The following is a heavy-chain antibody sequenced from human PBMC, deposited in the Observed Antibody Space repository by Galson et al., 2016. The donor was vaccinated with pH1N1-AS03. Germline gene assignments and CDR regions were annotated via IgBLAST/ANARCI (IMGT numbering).Heavy chain of an antibody. CDR3: ATIFGLLNYAY. J-gene: IGHJ4*02. Sequence: SVKVSCKASGGTFSSYGISWVRQAPGQGLEWMGSIIPLLDKADYAQRFQGRVTITADESASTVNMELSGLRSEDSAVYYCATIFGLLNYAYWGQGTLVTVSS. CDR2: IIPLLDKA. V-gene: IGHV1-69*10. CDR1: GGTFSSYG. D-gene: IGHD3/OR15-3a*01.